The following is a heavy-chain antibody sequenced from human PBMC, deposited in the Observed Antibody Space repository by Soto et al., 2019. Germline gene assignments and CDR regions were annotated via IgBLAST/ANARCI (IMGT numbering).Heavy chain of an antibody. CDR3: NADLYSSIIVVRFDY. J-gene: IGHJ4*01. Sequence: PGGSLRLSCAASGFTFSNAWINWVRQAPGKGLEWVGRIKSKTDGGTPDYAAPVKGRFAISRDDSKNMVYLQMNSLKTEDTGIYYCNADLYSSIIVVRFDYWGHGTLVTVSS. CDR2: IKSKTDGGTP. D-gene: IGHD3-22*01. V-gene: IGHV3-15*07. CDR1: GFTFSNAW.